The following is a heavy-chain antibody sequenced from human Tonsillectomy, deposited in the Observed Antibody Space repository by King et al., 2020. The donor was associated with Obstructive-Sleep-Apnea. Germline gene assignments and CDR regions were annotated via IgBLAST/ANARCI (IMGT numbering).Heavy chain of an antibody. CDR1: GGSIGGYY. CDR3: AREGLGSGRGGAFDV. D-gene: IGHD3-10*01. CDR2: IDHSGGT. J-gene: IGHJ3*01. V-gene: IGHV4-59*01. Sequence: VQLQESGPGLMKPSETLSLICTVSGGSIGGYYWSWIRQPPGRGLEWIGYIDHSGGTTYNPTLKSRVTISIDTSKNQFSLRLSSLTASDTAVYYCAREGLGSGRGGAFDVWGQGTMVTVSS.